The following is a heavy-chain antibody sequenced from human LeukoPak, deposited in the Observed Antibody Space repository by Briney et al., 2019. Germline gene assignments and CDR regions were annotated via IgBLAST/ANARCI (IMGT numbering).Heavy chain of an antibody. CDR3: ARDYILSGYYYYGMDV. CDR2: IIPILGIA. CDR1: GGTFSSYA. D-gene: IGHD1-26*01. J-gene: IGHJ6*02. Sequence: GASVKVSCKASGGTFSSYAISWVRQAPGQGLEWMGRIIPILGIANYAQKFQGRVTITADKSTSTAYMELSSLRSEDTAVYYCARDYILSGYYYYGMDVWGQGTTVTVSS. V-gene: IGHV1-69*04.